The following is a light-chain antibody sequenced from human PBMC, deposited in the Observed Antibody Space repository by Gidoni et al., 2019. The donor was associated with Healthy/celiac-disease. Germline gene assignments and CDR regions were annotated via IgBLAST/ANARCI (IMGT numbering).Light chain of an antibody. CDR1: ALPKQY. CDR3: QSADSSGIPSWV. CDR2: KDS. V-gene: IGLV3-25*03. J-gene: IGLJ3*02. Sequence: SYELTQPPSVSVSPGQTARITCSGDALPKQYAYWYQQKPGQAPVLVIYKDSERPSGIPERFSGSSSGTTVTLTISGVQAEDEADYYCQSADSSGIPSWVFGGGTKLTVL.